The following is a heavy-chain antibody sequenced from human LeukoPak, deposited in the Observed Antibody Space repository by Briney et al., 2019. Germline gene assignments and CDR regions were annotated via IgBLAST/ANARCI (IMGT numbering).Heavy chain of an antibody. Sequence: ASVKVSCKASGYTFTSYDINWVRQATGQGLEWMGWMNPNSGNTGYAQKFQGRVTMTRNTSISTAYMELSSLRSEDTAVYYCARDGGLYCGGDCYFDYWGQGTLVTVSS. CDR2: MNPNSGNT. D-gene: IGHD2-21*02. CDR1: GYTFTSYD. CDR3: ARDGGLYCGGDCYFDY. V-gene: IGHV1-8*01. J-gene: IGHJ4*02.